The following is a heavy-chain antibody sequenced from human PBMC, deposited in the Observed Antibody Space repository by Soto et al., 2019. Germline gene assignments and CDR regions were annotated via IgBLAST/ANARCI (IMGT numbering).Heavy chain of an antibody. CDR2: IYYSGST. J-gene: IGHJ6*02. V-gene: IGHV4-39*01. Sequence: QLQLQESGPGLVKPSETLSLTCTVSGGSISSSSYYWGWIRQPPGKGLEWIGSIYYSGSTYYNPSLKSRVTISVDTSKNQFSLKLSSVTAADTAVYYCARHVVGAARPGNYYYGMDVWGQGTTVTVSS. D-gene: IGHD2-21*01. CDR3: ARHVVGAARPGNYYYGMDV. CDR1: GGSISSSSYY.